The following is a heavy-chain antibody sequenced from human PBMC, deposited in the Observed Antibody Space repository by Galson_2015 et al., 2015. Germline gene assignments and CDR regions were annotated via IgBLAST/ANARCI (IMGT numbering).Heavy chain of an antibody. D-gene: IGHD3-10*01. V-gene: IGHV1-69*13. J-gene: IGHJ3*02. CDR3: ARDSPSVTLIRGVIGGDAFDS. Sequence: SVKVSCKASGGTFSSIALSWVRQAPGQGPEWMGGIIPISVTRNYAQKFQGRVTITADETTSTAYMELNSLRSEDTAVYYCARDSPSVTLIRGVIGGDAFDSWGQGTLVPVSS. CDR2: IIPISVTR. CDR1: GGTFSSIA.